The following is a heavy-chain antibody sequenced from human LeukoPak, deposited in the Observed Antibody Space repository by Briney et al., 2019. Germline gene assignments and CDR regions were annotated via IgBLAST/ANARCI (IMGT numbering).Heavy chain of an antibody. CDR3: AKGMAYYYDSSGYYYWEAGLYFDY. V-gene: IGHV3-23*01. J-gene: IGHJ4*02. Sequence: GGSPRLSCAASGFTFSSYAMSWVRQAPGKVLEWVSAISGSGGSTYYADSVKGRFTISRDNSKNTLYLQMNSLRAEDTAVYYCAKGMAYYYDSSGYYYWEAGLYFDYWGQGTLVTVSS. CDR2: ISGSGGST. D-gene: IGHD3-22*01. CDR1: GFTFSSYA.